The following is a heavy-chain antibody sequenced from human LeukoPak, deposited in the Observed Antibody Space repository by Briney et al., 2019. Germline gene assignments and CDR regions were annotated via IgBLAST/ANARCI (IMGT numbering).Heavy chain of an antibody. Sequence: SETLSLTCTVSGGSISGYYWSWVRQPAGKGLEWIGRIYSSGSANYNPSLKSRVTMSVDTSNNQFSLKLTSVSAADTVVYYCAREYGDLDYWGQGTLVTVSS. D-gene: IGHD4-17*01. CDR3: AREYGDLDY. V-gene: IGHV4-4*07. CDR1: GGSISGYY. CDR2: IYSSGSA. J-gene: IGHJ4*02.